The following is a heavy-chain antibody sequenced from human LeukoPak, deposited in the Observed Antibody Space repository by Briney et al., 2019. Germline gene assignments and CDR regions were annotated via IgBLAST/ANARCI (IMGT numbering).Heavy chain of an antibody. CDR1: GGSISSYY. D-gene: IGHD3-10*01. CDR3: ARITMVRGRAYYYYGMDV. J-gene: IGHJ6*02. CDR2: IYYSGST. Sequence: SETLSLTCTVSGGSISSYYWSWIRQPPGKGLEWIGYIYYSGSTNYNPSLKSRVTISVDTSKNQFSLKLSSVTAADTAVYYCARITMVRGRAYYYYGMDVWGQGTTVTVSS. V-gene: IGHV4-59*01.